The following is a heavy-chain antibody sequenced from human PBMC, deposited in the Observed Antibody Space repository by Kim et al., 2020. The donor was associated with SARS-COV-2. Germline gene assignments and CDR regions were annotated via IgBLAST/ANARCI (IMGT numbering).Heavy chain of an antibody. CDR3: AKDGDSSKWELLRTFDY. D-gene: IGHD1-26*01. Sequence: GKGRFTISRDNSKNTLYLQMNSLRAEDTAVYYCAKDGDSSKWELLRTFDYWGQGTLVTVSS. J-gene: IGHJ4*02. V-gene: IGHV3-23*03.